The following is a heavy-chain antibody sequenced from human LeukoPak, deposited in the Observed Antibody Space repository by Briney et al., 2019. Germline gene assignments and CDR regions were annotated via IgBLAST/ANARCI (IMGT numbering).Heavy chain of an antibody. J-gene: IGHJ4*02. Sequence: GGSLRLSCAASGFTFSSYAMHWVRQAPGRGLEWVAVISYDGSNKYYADSVKGRFTISRDNSKNTLYLQMNSLRAEDTAVYYCAKDLRRDGYNPGDFDYWGQGTLVTVSS. CDR3: AKDLRRDGYNPGDFDY. D-gene: IGHD5-24*01. V-gene: IGHV3-30-3*01. CDR2: ISYDGSNK. CDR1: GFTFSSYA.